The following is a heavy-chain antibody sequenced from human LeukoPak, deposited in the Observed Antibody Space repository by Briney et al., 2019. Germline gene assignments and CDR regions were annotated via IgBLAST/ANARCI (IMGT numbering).Heavy chain of an antibody. V-gene: IGHV3-7*04. CDR2: IKEDGSDK. Sequence: GGSLRLSCAASGFTFSSYAMNWVRQAPGRGLEWVANIKEDGSDKYYGDSVKGRFTTSRDNAENSLYLQMNSLRAEDTAVYYCARGTNSAFDPWGQGTLVTVSS. CDR3: ARGTNSAFDP. J-gene: IGHJ5*02. D-gene: IGHD1-7*01. CDR1: GFTFSSYA.